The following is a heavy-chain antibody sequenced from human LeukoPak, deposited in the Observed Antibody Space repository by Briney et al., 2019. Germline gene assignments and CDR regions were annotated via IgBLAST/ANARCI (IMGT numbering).Heavy chain of an antibody. D-gene: IGHD3-22*01. J-gene: IGHJ4*02. V-gene: IGHV3-30-3*01. CDR3: AKAPYDTSGFSSPNYFDY. CDR2: ISYDGSNK. CDR1: GFTFSSYA. Sequence: PGGSLRLSCAASGFTFSSYAMHWVRQAPGKGLEWVAVISYDGSNKYYADSVKGRFTISRDNSKNTLFLQMNSLRAEDTAVYYCAKAPYDTSGFSSPNYFDYWGQGTLVTVSS.